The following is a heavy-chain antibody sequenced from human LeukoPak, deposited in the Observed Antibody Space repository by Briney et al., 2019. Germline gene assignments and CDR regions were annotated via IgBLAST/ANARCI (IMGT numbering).Heavy chain of an antibody. Sequence: SETLSLTCTVSGDSISGYIWSWIRQPAGKGLEWIGRMHADGDSNYNPSLKSRITLSFDTPENQFSLTLTSVTAADTAVYFCARAPSGCGGTCAFDSWGQGTLVTVSS. CDR2: MHADGDS. V-gene: IGHV4-4*07. D-gene: IGHD2-15*01. J-gene: IGHJ4*02. CDR3: ARAPSGCGGTCAFDS. CDR1: GDSISGYI.